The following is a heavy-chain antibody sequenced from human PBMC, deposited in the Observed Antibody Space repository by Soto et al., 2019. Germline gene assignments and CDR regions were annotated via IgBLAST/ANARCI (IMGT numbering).Heavy chain of an antibody. J-gene: IGHJ5*02. D-gene: IGHD3-22*01. CDR3: ARAYYDSNGYSYDWFDP. CDR2: IIPIFGTA. Sequence: SVKVSCKASGGTFSSYAISWVRQAPGQGLEWMGGIIPIFGTANYAQKFQGRVTITADESTSTAYMELSSLRSEDTAVYYCARAYYDSNGYSYDWFDPWGQGTLVTVS. CDR1: GGTFSSYA. V-gene: IGHV1-69*13.